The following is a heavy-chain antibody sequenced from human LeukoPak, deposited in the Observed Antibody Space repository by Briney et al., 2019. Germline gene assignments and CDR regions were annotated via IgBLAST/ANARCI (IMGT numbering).Heavy chain of an antibody. CDR3: ARYEIEQWLALKVRAFDI. Sequence: ASVKVSCKASGYTFTSYGISWVRQAPGQGLVWMGWISAYNGNTNYAQKLQGRVTMTTDTSTSTAHMELRSLRSDDTAVYYCARYEIEQWLALKVRAFDIWGQGTMVTVSS. V-gene: IGHV1-18*01. CDR1: GYTFTSYG. J-gene: IGHJ3*02. D-gene: IGHD6-19*01. CDR2: ISAYNGNT.